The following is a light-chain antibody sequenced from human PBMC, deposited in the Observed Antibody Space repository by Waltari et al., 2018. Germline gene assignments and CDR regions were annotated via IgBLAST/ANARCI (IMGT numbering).Light chain of an antibody. CDR3: QQYNSYWT. V-gene: IGKV1-8*01. CDR2: AAS. J-gene: IGKJ1*01. CDR1: QGISSY. Sequence: AIRITQSPSSLSASTGDRVTINCRASQGISSYLAWYQQKPGKAPKVLIYAASTLQSGVPSRFSGSGSGTDFTLTISCLQSEDFAIYYCQQYNSYWTFGQGTKVEIK.